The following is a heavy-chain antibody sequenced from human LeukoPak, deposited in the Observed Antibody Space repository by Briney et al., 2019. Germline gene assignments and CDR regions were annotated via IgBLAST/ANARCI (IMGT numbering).Heavy chain of an antibody. CDR3: ARLQGITPQPMTEGFDI. V-gene: IGHV3-74*01. CDR2: ISPDGSST. CDR1: GFSLSTSW. D-gene: IGHD3-16*01. J-gene: IGHJ3*02. Sequence: QPGGSLRLSRAASGFSLSTSWMLRVRQTPGKGLVWLSRISPDGSSTSYADSVKGRFTVSRDIARNTVTLQMNSLRAEDSAVYYCARLQGITPQPMTEGFDIWGQGTMVTVSS.